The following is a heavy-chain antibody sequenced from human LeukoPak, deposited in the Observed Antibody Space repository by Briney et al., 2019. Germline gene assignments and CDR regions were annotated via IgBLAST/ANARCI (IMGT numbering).Heavy chain of an antibody. D-gene: IGHD6-13*01. J-gene: IGHJ4*02. CDR1: GLTFSSYG. Sequence: GGPLRLSCAASGLTFSSYGMSWVRQAPGKGLEWVANIKQDGSEKYYVDSVKGRFTISRDNAKNTLYLQRNSLRAEDTAVYYCTISSSRNHFDYWGQGTLVTVSS. CDR2: IKQDGSEK. V-gene: IGHV3-7*01. CDR3: TISSSRNHFDY.